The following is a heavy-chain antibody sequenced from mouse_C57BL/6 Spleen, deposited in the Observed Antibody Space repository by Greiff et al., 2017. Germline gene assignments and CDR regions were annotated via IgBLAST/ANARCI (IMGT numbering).Heavy chain of an antibody. V-gene: IGHV1-52*01. D-gene: IGHD1-3*01. CDR3: ATYAHNHVDY. CDR1: GYTFTSYW. CDR2: IDPSDSET. Sequence: QVQLQQPGAELVRPGSSVKLSCKASGYTFTSYWMHWVKQRPIQGLEWIGNIDPSDSETHYNQKFKDKATLTVDKSSSTAYMQLSSLTSEDSAVYYGATYAHNHVDYWGQGTTLTVSS. J-gene: IGHJ2*01.